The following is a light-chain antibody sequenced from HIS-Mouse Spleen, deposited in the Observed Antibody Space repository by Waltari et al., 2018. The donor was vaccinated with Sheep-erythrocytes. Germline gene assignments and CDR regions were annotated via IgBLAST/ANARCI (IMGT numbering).Light chain of an antibody. CDR1: SRDLGGYNY. V-gene: IGLV2-11*02. CDR3: CSYAGSYTFWV. CDR2: DVS. Sequence: QSALTQPRSVSGSPGQSVTISCTGTSRDLGGYNYVSWYQQHPGKAPKLMIYDVSKRPSGVPDRFSGSKSGNTASLTISGLQAEDEADYYCCSYAGSYTFWVFGGGTKLTVL. J-gene: IGLJ3*02.